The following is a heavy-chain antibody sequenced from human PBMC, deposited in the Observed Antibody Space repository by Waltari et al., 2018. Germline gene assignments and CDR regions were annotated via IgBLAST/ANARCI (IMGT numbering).Heavy chain of an antibody. V-gene: IGHV1-69*05. CDR3: AIEAGFIDYYYYGMDV. CDR2: IIPIFGTA. J-gene: IGHJ6*02. Sequence: QVQLVQSGAEVKKPGSSVKVSCKASGGTFSSYAISWVRQAPGQGLEWMGGIIPIFGTANNEQKFQGRVTITTDESTSTAYMELSSLRSEDTAVYYCAIEAGFIDYYYYGMDVWGQGTTVTVSS. CDR1: GGTFSSYA.